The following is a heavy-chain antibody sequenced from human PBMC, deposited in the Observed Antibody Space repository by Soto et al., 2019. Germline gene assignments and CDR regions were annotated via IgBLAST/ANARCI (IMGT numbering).Heavy chain of an antibody. CDR3: ARARGYSYGRPGFYYFDY. J-gene: IGHJ4*02. D-gene: IGHD5-18*01. Sequence: GGSLRLSCAASGFTVSSNYMSWVRQAPGKGLVLVSVIYSGGSTYYADSVKGRFTISRDNSKNTLYLQMNSLRAEDTAVYYCARARGYSYGRPGFYYFDYWGQGTLVTVSS. V-gene: IGHV3-66*01. CDR2: IYSGGST. CDR1: GFTVSSNY.